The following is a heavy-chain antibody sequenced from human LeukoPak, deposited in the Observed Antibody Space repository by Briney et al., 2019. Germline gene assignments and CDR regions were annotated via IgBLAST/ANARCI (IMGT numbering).Heavy chain of an antibody. Sequence: GGSLRLSCAASGFTFSTYAMTWVRQAPGKGLEWVSAISGSGGSTYYVDSVKGRFTISRDNSKNTLYLQMNSLRAEDTAVYYCAKNGYSSGWRDAFDIWGQGTMVTVSS. D-gene: IGHD6-19*01. CDR1: GFTFSTYA. CDR2: ISGSGGST. V-gene: IGHV3-23*01. CDR3: AKNGYSSGWRDAFDI. J-gene: IGHJ3*02.